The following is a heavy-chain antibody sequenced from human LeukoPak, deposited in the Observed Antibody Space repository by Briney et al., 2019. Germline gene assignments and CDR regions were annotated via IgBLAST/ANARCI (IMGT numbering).Heavy chain of an antibody. CDR2: INPESGGT. J-gene: IGHJ6*02. V-gene: IGHV1-2*02. D-gene: IGHD5-18*01. Sequence: ASVKVSCKASGYTFTGYDMHWLRQAPGQGLEWMGWINPESGGTKSAQKFQGRVTMTRDTSISTAYLELSRLRSDDTAVYYCARATGGGYSYGFLYYYYYGMDVWGQGTTVTVSS. CDR3: ARATGGGYSYGFLYYYYYGMDV. CDR1: GYTFTGYD.